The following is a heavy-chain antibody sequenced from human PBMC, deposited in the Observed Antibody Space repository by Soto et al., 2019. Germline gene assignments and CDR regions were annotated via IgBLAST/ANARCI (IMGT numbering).Heavy chain of an antibody. Sequence: SETLSLTCTVSGGSVSSGSYYWSWIRQPPGKGLEWIGYIYYSGSTNYNQSLKSRVTISVDTSKNQFSLKLSSVTAADTAVYYCAREQQRDRGMDVWGQGTTVTVSS. CDR3: AREQQRDRGMDV. CDR1: GGSVSSGSYY. D-gene: IGHD6-13*01. V-gene: IGHV4-61*01. J-gene: IGHJ6*02. CDR2: IYYSGST.